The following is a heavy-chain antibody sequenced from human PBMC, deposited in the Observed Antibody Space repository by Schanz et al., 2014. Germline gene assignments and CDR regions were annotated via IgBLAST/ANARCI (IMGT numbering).Heavy chain of an antibody. Sequence: EVQLVESGGGLIQPGGSLRLSCAASGFTVSGNFMSWVRQAPGKGLEWVSIIQTGGNTYYADSVKGRYTISRDNSKNTLYLQMNSLRAEDTAIYYCAKGRTVWSGSDRKYYFDYWGQGTLVTVSS. CDR2: IQTGGNT. CDR1: GFTVSGNF. CDR3: AKGRTVWSGSDRKYYFDY. J-gene: IGHJ4*02. V-gene: IGHV3-53*01. D-gene: IGHD1-26*01.